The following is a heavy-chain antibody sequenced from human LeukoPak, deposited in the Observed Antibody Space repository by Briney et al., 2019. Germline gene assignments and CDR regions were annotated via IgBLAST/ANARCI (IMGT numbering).Heavy chain of an antibody. V-gene: IGHV1-8*01. J-gene: IGHJ2*01. D-gene: IGHD5-12*01. CDR3: ARGRGYSGYDSQPSVWYFDL. Sequence: GASVKVSCKASGYTFTSYDVNWVRQATGQGLKWMGWMNPNSGNTGYAQKFQGRVTMTRNTSISTAYMELSSLRSEDTAVYYCARGRGYSGYDSQPSVWYFDLWGRGTLVTVSS. CDR2: MNPNSGNT. CDR1: GYTFTSYD.